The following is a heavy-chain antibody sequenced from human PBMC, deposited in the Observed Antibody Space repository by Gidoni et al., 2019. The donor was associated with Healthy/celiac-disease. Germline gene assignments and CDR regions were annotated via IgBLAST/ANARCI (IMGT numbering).Heavy chain of an antibody. CDR3: AKSPTGSDYGGRYFDY. J-gene: IGHJ4*02. Sequence: EVQLLESGGGLVQPGGSLRLSWAASGFTFSSYAWSWVRQAPGKGWEWVSAISGMGVSNYNAYSVKGLFTISRDNSKNPLYRQINSLRAEDTSLYYCAKSPTGSDYGGRYFDYWGQGTLVTVSS. CDR1: GFTFSSYA. D-gene: IGHD4-17*01. CDR2: ISGMGVSN. V-gene: IGHV3-23*01.